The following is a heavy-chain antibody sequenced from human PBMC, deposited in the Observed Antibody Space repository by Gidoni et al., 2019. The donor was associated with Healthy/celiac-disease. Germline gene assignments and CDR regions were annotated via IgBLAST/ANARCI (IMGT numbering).Heavy chain of an antibody. V-gene: IGHV3-7*01. Sequence: EVQLVESGGGLVQPGGSLRLSCAASGFTFSSYWMSWVRQAPGKGLEWVANIKQDGSEKYYVDSVKGRFTISRDNAKNSLYLQMNSLRAEDTAVYYCASTSSSWYRAYYYYYGMDVWGQGTTVTVSS. J-gene: IGHJ6*02. D-gene: IGHD6-13*01. CDR3: ASTSSSWYRAYYYYYGMDV. CDR1: GFTFSSYW. CDR2: IKQDGSEK.